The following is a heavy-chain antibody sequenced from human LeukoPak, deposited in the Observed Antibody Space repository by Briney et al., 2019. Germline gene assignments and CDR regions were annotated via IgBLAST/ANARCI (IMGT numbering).Heavy chain of an antibody. Sequence: PGGSLRLSCAASGSTFINAWMSWVRQAPGKGLEWVGRIGSKTDGGTTDYTGPVKGRFTISRDDSRTALYLQMNSLKDEDTAVYYCATGGVAAYFDNWGQGTLVTVSS. CDR3: ATGGVAAYFDN. D-gene: IGHD3-16*01. J-gene: IGHJ4*02. CDR2: IGSKTDGGTT. V-gene: IGHV3-15*04. CDR1: GSTFINAW.